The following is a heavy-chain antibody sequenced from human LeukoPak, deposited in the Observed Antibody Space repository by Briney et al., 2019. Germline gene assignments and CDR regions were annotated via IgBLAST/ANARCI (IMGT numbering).Heavy chain of an antibody. D-gene: IGHD2-2*01. CDR2: ISASGGGT. J-gene: IGHJ4*02. CDR1: GFTFSSYA. V-gene: IGHV3-23*01. CDR3: AKGRSTSWEASYYFDY. Sequence: PGGSLRLSCAVSGFTFSSYAMTWVRQAPGKGLEWVSVISASGGGTSYADSVKGRSTISRDNSKNMLYLQMNSLSVEDTAVYYCAKGRSTSWEASYYFDYWGQGTQLTVSS.